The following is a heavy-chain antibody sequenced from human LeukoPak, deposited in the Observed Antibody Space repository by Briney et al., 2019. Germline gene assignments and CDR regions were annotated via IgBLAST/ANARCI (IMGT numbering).Heavy chain of an antibody. CDR3: TRINSGGYPDY. CDR2: INPNSGGT. Sequence: ASVKVSCKASGYTFTGYYMQWVRQAPGQGLEWMGWINPNSGGTNYAQKFQGRVTMTRDTSISTAYMELSRLRSDDTAVYYCTRINSGGYPDYWGQGTLVTVSS. V-gene: IGHV1-2*02. CDR1: GYTFTGYY. D-gene: IGHD3-22*01. J-gene: IGHJ4*02.